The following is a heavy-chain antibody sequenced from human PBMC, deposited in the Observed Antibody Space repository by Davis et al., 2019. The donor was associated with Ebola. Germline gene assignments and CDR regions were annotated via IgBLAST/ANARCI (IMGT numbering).Heavy chain of an antibody. Sequence: PGGSLRLSCSVSGGSVSSGNYYWSWIRQPPGKGLEWIGYIYYSGSTNYNPSLKSRVTISVDTSKNQFSLKLSSVTAADTAVYYCARAKWGSAPAACDYWGQGTLVTVSS. V-gene: IGHV4-61*01. CDR3: ARAKWGSAPAACDY. D-gene: IGHD7-27*01. CDR2: IYYSGST. CDR1: GGSVSSGNYY. J-gene: IGHJ4*02.